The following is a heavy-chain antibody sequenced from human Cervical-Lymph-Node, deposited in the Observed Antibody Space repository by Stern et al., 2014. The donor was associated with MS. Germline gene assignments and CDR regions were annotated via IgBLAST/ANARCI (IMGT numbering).Heavy chain of an antibody. Sequence: EVQLVESGAEVKKPGESLKISCKGSGYSFTSYWIGWVRQMPGKGLEWMGIIYPGDSDTRYSPSFQGQVTISADKSISTAYLQWSSLKASDTAMYYCARLGYYYCSGSPSWFDPWGQGTLVTVSS. CDR2: IYPGDSDT. V-gene: IGHV5-51*01. D-gene: IGHD3-10*01. CDR1: GYSFTSYW. CDR3: ARLGYYYCSGSPSWFDP. J-gene: IGHJ5*02.